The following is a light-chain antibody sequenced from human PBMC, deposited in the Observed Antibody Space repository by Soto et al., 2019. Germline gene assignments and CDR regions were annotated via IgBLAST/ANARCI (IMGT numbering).Light chain of an antibody. J-gene: IGKJ3*01. Sequence: EIVLTQSPATLSLSPGERATLSCRASQSVSSYLAWYQQKPGQAPRLLIYDASNRATGIPARFSGSGSGTDFTLTISSLEAEDFAVYYCQQRSNWPPGGTFGPGTKVDIK. CDR2: DAS. CDR1: QSVSSY. CDR3: QQRSNWPPGGT. V-gene: IGKV3-11*01.